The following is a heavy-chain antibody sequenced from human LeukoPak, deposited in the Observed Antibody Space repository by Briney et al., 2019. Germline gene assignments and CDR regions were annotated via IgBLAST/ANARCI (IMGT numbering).Heavy chain of an antibody. CDR2: IYTSGST. D-gene: IGHD3-22*01. CDR3: ARGPYSYDSSGAFDI. Sequence: SETLSLTCTVSGGSISSYYWSWTRQPAGKGLEWIGRIYTSGSTNYNPSLKSRVTISVDTSKNQFSLKLSSVTAADTAVYFCARGPYSYDSSGAFDIWGQGTMVTVSS. V-gene: IGHV4-4*07. CDR1: GGSISSYY. J-gene: IGHJ3*02.